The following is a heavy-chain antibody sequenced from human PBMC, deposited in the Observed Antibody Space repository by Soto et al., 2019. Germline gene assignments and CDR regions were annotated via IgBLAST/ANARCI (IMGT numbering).Heavy chain of an antibody. CDR1: GGSISIGGYS. CDR2: IYPSGST. D-gene: IGHD2-2*01. CDR3: ARVPDR. Sequence: QLHLQEYGSGLVQPSHTLSLTFAFSGGSISIGGYSWSWFRQPPGKGLEWIGYIYPSGSTYYNPSLKSRVTISVDRSKNQFSLKLSSVTAADTAVSYWARVPDRLGQGTLVTVSS. V-gene: IGHV4-30-2*01. J-gene: IGHJ5*02.